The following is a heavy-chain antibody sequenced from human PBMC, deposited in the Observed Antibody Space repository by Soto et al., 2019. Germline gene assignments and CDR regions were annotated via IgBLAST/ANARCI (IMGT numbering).Heavy chain of an antibody. Sequence: PSETLSLTCAVYGGSFSGYYWSWIRQPPGKGLEWIGEINHSGSTNYNPSLKSRVTISVDTSKNQFSLKLSSVTAADTAVYYCARGLKWGVVVVAASFDYWGQGTLVTVSS. D-gene: IGHD2-15*01. CDR1: GGSFSGYY. CDR2: INHSGST. V-gene: IGHV4-34*01. CDR3: ARGLKWGVVVVAASFDY. J-gene: IGHJ4*02.